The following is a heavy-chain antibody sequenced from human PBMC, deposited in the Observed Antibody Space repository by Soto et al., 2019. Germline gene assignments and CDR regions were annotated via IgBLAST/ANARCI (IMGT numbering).Heavy chain of an antibody. CDR3: AKRYCSGGSCYFSQQYYSDY. CDR1: EFVYIGDA. CDR2: ISGSGGST. J-gene: IGHJ4*02. Sequence: GGSVRQTFADAEFVYIGDALICVRQAPGKGLEWVSAISGSGGSTYYADSVKGRFTISRDNSKNTLYLQMNSLRAEDTAVYYCAKRYCSGGSCYFSQQYYSDYWGQGTLVTVSS. D-gene: IGHD2-15*01. V-gene: IGHV3-23*01.